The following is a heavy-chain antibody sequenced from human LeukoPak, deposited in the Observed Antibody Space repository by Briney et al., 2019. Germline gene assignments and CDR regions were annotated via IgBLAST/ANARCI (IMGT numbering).Heavy chain of an antibody. V-gene: IGHV3-21*01. CDR3: ARDSNYDYIWGSH. CDR1: GFTFSSYS. CDR2: ISSSSSYI. J-gene: IGHJ4*02. Sequence: PGGSLRLSCAASGFTFSSYSMNWVRQAPGKGLEWVSSISSSSSYIYYADSVKGRFTISRDNAKNSLYLQMNSLRAEDTAVYYCARDSNYDYIWGSHWGQGTLVTVSS. D-gene: IGHD3-16*01.